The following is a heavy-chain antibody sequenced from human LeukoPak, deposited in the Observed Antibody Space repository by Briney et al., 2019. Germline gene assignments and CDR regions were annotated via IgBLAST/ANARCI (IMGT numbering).Heavy chain of an antibody. Sequence: ASVKVSCKASGYTFTSYYMHWVRQAPEQGLECMGIINPSGGSTSYAQKFQGRVTMTRDTSTSTGYMELSSLRSEDTAVYYCARGHCSSTSCYLNWFDPWGQGTLVTVSS. CDR3: ARGHCSSTSCYLNWFDP. CDR2: INPSGGST. D-gene: IGHD2-2*01. V-gene: IGHV1-46*01. CDR1: GYTFTSYY. J-gene: IGHJ5*02.